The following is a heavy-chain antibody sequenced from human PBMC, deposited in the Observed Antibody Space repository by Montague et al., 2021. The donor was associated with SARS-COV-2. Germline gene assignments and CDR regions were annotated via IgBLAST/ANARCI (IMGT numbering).Heavy chain of an antibody. CDR3: VREFWYCSRGACLGNVDS. V-gene: IGHV4-61*01. CDR2: LEKKKTT. D-gene: IGHD2-2*01. Sequence: SETLSLTCTVSGVVELRRRSEEHTSELQSPCKLVCRLLLEKKKTTSYKSSLKSRVSLSLDTSKNQFSLNLTSVTAADTAVYHCVREFWYCSRGACLGNVDSWGKGTLVTVSS. CDR1: GVVELRRRSE. J-gene: IGHJ4*02.